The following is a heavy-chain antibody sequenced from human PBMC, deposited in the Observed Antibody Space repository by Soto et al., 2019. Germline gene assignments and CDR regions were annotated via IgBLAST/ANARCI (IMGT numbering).Heavy chain of an antibody. CDR3: ARDQGTRYDFWNGSYGMDV. Sequence: PWETLSLTCTVSGGSISSYYWSWIRQPPGKGLEWIGYIYYSGSTNYNPSLKSRVTISVDTSKNQFSLKLSSVTAADTAVYYCARDQGTRYDFWNGSYGMDVWGQGTTVTVSS. CDR2: IYYSGST. D-gene: IGHD3-3*01. V-gene: IGHV4-59*01. CDR1: GGSISSYY. J-gene: IGHJ6*02.